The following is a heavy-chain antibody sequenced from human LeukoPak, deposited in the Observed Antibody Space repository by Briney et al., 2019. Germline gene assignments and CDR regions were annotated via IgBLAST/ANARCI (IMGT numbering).Heavy chain of an antibody. Sequence: SETLSLTCTVSGGSISSYYWSWIRQPAGKGLEWIGRIYTSGSTNYNPSLKSRVTMSVDTSKNQFSLKLSSVTAADTAVYYCARAVNYYDSSGYFTEDAFDIWGQGTMVTVSS. CDR3: ARAVNYYDSSGYFTEDAFDI. CDR1: GGSISSYY. CDR2: IYTSGST. D-gene: IGHD3-22*01. J-gene: IGHJ3*02. V-gene: IGHV4-4*07.